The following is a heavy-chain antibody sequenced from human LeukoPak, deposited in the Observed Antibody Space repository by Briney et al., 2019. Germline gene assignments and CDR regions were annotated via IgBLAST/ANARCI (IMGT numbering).Heavy chain of an antibody. CDR2: IIPIFGTA. Sequence: SVKVSCKASGGTFSSYAISWVRQAPGQGLEWMGGIIPIFGTANYAQKFQGRVTITADESTSTAYMELSSLRSEDAAVYYCARARGMVVAATFVYWGQGTLVTVSS. V-gene: IGHV1-69*01. J-gene: IGHJ4*02. CDR3: ARARGMVVAATFVY. CDR1: GGTFSSYA. D-gene: IGHD2-15*01.